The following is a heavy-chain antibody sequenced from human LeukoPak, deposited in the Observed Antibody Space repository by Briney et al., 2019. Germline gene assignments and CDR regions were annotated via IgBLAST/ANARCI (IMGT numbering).Heavy chain of an antibody. Sequence: ASVKVSCKASGYTFTSYYMHWVRQAPGQGLEWMGIINPSGGSTSYAQKFQGRVTMTRDTSTSTVYMELSSLRSEDTAVYSCARVGSYSGYEIYYFDYWGQGTLVTVSS. D-gene: IGHD5-12*01. CDR1: GYTFTSYY. J-gene: IGHJ4*02. CDR3: ARVGSYSGYEIYYFDY. V-gene: IGHV1-46*01. CDR2: INPSGGST.